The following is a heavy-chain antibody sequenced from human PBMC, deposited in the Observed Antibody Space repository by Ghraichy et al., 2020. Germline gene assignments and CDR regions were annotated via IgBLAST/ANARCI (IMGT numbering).Heavy chain of an antibody. D-gene: IGHD2-21*02. V-gene: IGHV4-61*02. CDR2: LHASGTT. CDR3: AREGPFGYCRGGDCYPDAFDI. Sequence: SETLSLTCTVSGGSISSGSYYWSWIRQPAGKGLEWIGRLHASGTTDYNPSLKSRVTMSVDTSTYQFSLKLDSVTAADTAVYYCAREGPFGYCRGGDCYPDAFDIWGQGTVVTVSS. CDR1: GGSISSGSYY. J-gene: IGHJ3*02.